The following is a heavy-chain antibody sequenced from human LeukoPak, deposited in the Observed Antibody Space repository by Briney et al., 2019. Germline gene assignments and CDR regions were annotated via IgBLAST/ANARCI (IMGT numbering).Heavy chain of an antibody. CDR1: GFTFSSSA. J-gene: IGHJ4*02. CDR3: AKHPVAGIFYHFDY. CDR2: ISGSGGST. Sequence: GGSLRLSCAASGFTFSSSAMSWVRQAPGKGLEWVSAISGSGGSTYYADSVKGRFTISRDNSKNTLYLQMNSLRAEDTAVYYCAKHPVAGIFYHFDYWGQGSLSPSPQ. V-gene: IGHV3-23*01. D-gene: IGHD6-19*01.